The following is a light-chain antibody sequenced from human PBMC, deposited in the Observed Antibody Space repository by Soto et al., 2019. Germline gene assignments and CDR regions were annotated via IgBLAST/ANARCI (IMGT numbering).Light chain of an antibody. CDR3: QQYYSYPRT. J-gene: IGKJ1*01. CDR2: AAS. V-gene: IGKV1-8*01. CDR1: QGISNY. Sequence: AIRMTQSPSSLSASTGDRVTITCRASQGISNYLAWYQQKPGKAPKLLIYAASTLQSGVPSRFSGSGSGTDFTLTISCLQYEDFETYYCQQYYSYPRTLGQGTKVDIK.